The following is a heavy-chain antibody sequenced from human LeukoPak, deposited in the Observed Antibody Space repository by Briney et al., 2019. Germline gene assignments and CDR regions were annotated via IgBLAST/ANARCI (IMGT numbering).Heavy chain of an antibody. CDR3: AKDDVEMATITHFDY. V-gene: IGHV3-23*01. J-gene: IGHJ4*02. D-gene: IGHD5-24*01. Sequence: GGSLRLSCAASGFTFSSYAMSWVRQAPGKGLEWVSAISGSGGSTYYADSVKGRFTISRDNSKNTRYLQMNSLRAEDTAVYYCAKDDVEMATITHFDYWGQGTLVTVSS. CDR1: GFTFSSYA. CDR2: ISGSGGST.